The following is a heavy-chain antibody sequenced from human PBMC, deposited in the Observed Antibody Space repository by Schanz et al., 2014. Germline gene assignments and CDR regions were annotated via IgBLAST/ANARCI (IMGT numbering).Heavy chain of an antibody. J-gene: IGHJ4*02. V-gene: IGHV3-30*02. CDR1: GFIFSSYG. D-gene: IGHD2-2*01. CDR2: IWYDGSNK. Sequence: QVQLVESGGGVVQPGRSLRLSCAASGFIFSSYGLHWVRQAPGKGLEWVAFIWYDGSNKYYADSVKGRFTISRDNSKNTLYLHMNTLRSEDAAVYYCAKDLLYGAPMPLNHLDYWGQGTLVTVSS. CDR3: AKDLLYGAPMPLNHLDY.